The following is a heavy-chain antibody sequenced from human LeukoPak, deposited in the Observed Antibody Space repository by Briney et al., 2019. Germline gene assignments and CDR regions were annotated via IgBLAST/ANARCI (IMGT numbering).Heavy chain of an antibody. CDR3: ARDLEGNGDSPDI. D-gene: IGHD4-17*01. CDR2: ISTYNGNA. J-gene: IGHJ3*02. Sequence: ASVKVSCKTSGYTFTYFGITWVRQAPGQGLECMGWISTYNGNAKYAQNLQGRVTMTTDTSTTTVYMELRSRRSDDTAVYYCARDLEGNGDSPDIWGQGTMVTVSS. V-gene: IGHV1-18*01. CDR1: GYTFTYFG.